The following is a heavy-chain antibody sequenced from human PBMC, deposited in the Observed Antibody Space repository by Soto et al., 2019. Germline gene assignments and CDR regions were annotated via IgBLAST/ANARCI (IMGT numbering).Heavy chain of an antibody. CDR2: ISWNSGSI. V-gene: IGHV3-9*01. D-gene: IGHD6-13*01. Sequence: EVQLVESGGGLVQPGRSLRLSCAASGFTFDDYAMHWVRQAPGKGLEWVSGISWNSGSIGYADSVKGRFTISRDNAKNSLYLQMNSLRAEDTAFYYCAKVAPQMSSSWYVSTGAFDIWGQGTMVTVSS. CDR3: AKVAPQMSSSWYVSTGAFDI. CDR1: GFTFDDYA. J-gene: IGHJ3*02.